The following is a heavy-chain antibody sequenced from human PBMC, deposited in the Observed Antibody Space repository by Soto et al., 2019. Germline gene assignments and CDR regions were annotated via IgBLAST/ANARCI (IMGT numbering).Heavy chain of an antibody. CDR3: TRGDIALNDY. CDR1: GFTFGDYA. CDR2: IRNKAYRGTT. Sequence: PGGSLRLSCTASGFTFGDYAMSWVRQAPGKGLEWISFIRNKAYRGTTKYAASVRGRFTISRDDSKSIAYLQMNSLKTEDTAVYYSTRGDIALNDYWGQGTLVTVSS. J-gene: IGHJ4*02. D-gene: IGHD2-15*01. V-gene: IGHV3-49*04.